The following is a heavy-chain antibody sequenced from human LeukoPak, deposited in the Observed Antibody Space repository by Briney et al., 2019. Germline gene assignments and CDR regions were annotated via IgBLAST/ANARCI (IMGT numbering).Heavy chain of an antibody. CDR2: VRGGGDTT. J-gene: IGHJ6*03. D-gene: IGHD3-22*01. V-gene: IGHV3-23*01. CDR3: AKDSSSYDWGYMDV. CDR1: GFAFSNYA. Sequence: GGSLRLSCAASGFAFSNYAMSWVRQAPGKGLEWVSCVRGGGDTTFHADSVKGRFTISRDNSKNTLYLEMNSLRAEDTAVYYCAKDSSSYDWGYMDVWGKGTTVTISS.